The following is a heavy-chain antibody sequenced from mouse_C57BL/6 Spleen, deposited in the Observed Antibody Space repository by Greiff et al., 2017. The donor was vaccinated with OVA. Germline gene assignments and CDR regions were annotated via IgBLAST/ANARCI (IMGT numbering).Heavy chain of an antibody. CDR1: GYAFSSYW. CDR3: ARGSSGYFDY. V-gene: IGHV1-80*01. Sequence: VQLKESGAELVKPGASVKISCKASGYAFSSYWMNWVKQRPGKGLEWIGQIYPGDGDTNYNGKFKGKATLTADKSSSTAYMQLSSLTSEDSAVYFCARGSSGYFDYWGQGTTLTVSS. J-gene: IGHJ2*01. D-gene: IGHD1-1*01. CDR2: IYPGDGDT.